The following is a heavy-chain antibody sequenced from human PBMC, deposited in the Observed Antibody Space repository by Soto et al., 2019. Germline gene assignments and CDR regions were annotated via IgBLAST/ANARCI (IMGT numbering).Heavy chain of an antibody. CDR1: GFIFNSYG. J-gene: IGHJ6*02. CDR2: ISYHGSDK. D-gene: IGHD6-6*01. Sequence: PGGSLRLSCAAPGFIFNSYGMHWVRQAPGKGLEWVAVISYHGSDKYYTDSVKGRFTIARDNSKNTLYLQMNSLTIEDTAVFYCARSTSSTLNSYYGMDVWGQGTTVTVSS. CDR3: ARSTSSTLNSYYGMDV. V-gene: IGHV3-30*03.